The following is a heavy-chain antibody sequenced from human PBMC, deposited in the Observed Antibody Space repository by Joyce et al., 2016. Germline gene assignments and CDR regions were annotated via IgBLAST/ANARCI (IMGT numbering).Heavy chain of an antibody. V-gene: IGHV3-21*02. CDR3: ARESLGNTHTGGFDL. CDR2: ISYSTTSI. CDR1: GFTFSSYT. D-gene: IGHD1-7*01. Sequence: EVQLVESGGGLVKPGGSLRLSCAASGFTFSSYTMTWVRQAPGKGREWVSAISYSTTSIYSADSMKGRFTISRDNARSSLLLQMDSLRAEDTALYYCARESLGNTHTGGFDLWGQGTLVTVSS. J-gene: IGHJ4*02.